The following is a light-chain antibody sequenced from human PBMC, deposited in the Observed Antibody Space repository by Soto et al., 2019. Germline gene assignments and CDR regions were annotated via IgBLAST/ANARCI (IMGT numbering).Light chain of an antibody. CDR1: QSISTW. CDR2: KAS. CDR3: QQYETFPLT. Sequence: STLSASVGDRVTIACRASQSISTWLAWYQQKPGKAPKLLIYKASILESGVPSRFSGSGSATEFTLTISSLQPEDFASYYCQQYETFPLTFGGGTKVDIK. J-gene: IGKJ4*01. V-gene: IGKV1-5*03.